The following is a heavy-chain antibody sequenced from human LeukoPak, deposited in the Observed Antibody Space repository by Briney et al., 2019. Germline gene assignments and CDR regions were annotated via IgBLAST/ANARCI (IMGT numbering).Heavy chain of an antibody. Sequence: GGSLRLSCAASGFTFSSYGMHWVRQAPGKGLEWVAFIRYDGSNKYYADSVKGRFTISRDNSKNTLYLQMNSLRAEDTAVYYCAKPGSGGYALGAFDYWGQGTLVTVSS. D-gene: IGHD3-22*01. V-gene: IGHV3-30*02. CDR2: IRYDGSNK. CDR3: AKPGSGGYALGAFDY. CDR1: GFTFSSYG. J-gene: IGHJ4*02.